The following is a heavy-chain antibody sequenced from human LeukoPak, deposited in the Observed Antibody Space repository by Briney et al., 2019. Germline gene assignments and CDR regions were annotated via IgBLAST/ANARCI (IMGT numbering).Heavy chain of an antibody. CDR1: GGSISSGGYY. CDR3: ARAPTYSSSSGYTTPEPFFDY. J-gene: IGHJ4*02. V-gene: IGHV4-30-2*01. Sequence: SQTLSLTCTVSGGSISSGGYYWSWIRQPPGKGLEWIGYIYHSGSTYYNPSLKSRVTIPVDRSKNQFSLKLSSVTAADTAVYYCARAPTYSSSSGYTTPEPFFDYWGQGTLVTVSS. CDR2: IYHSGST. D-gene: IGHD6-6*01.